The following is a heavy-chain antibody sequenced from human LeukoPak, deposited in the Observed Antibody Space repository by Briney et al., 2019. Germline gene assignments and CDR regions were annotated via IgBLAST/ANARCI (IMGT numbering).Heavy chain of an antibody. D-gene: IGHD3-22*01. J-gene: IGHJ4*02. CDR3: ARGRGEGAYDYDSSGYYPLIDY. Sequence: SETLSLTCAVYGGSFSGYYWSWIRQPPGKGLEWIGEINHSGSTNYNPSLKSRVTISVDTSKNQFSLKLSSVTAADTAVYYCARGRGEGAYDYDSSGYYPLIDYWGQGTLVTVSS. CDR1: GGSFSGYY. CDR2: INHSGST. V-gene: IGHV4-34*01.